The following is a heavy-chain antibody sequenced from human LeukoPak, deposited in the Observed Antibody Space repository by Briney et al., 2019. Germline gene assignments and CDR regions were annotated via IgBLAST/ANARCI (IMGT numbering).Heavy chain of an antibody. D-gene: IGHD3-9*01. V-gene: IGHV3-7*03. Sequence: GGSLRLSCAASGFTFSSYWMSWVRQAPGKGLEWVANIKQDGSEKYYVDSVKGRFTISRDNAKNSLYLQMNSLRAEDTAVYYCARDRYFDWLLQTFYGMDVWGKGTTVTVSS. CDR1: GFTFSSYW. J-gene: IGHJ6*04. CDR3: ARDRYFDWLLQTFYGMDV. CDR2: IKQDGSEK.